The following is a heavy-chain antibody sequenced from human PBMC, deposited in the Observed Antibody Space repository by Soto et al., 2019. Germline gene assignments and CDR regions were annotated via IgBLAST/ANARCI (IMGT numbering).Heavy chain of an antibody. V-gene: IGHV3-23*01. CDR2: ISGSGGST. D-gene: IGHD6-13*01. CDR1: GFTFSSYA. CDR3: AKDTQRERIAAAED. Sequence: EVQLLESGGGLVQPGGSLRLSCAASGFTFSSYAMSWVRQAPGKGLEWVSAISGSGGSTYYADSVKGRFTISRDNSKNTLYLQMNSLRAEDTAVHYCAKDTQRERIAAAEDWGQGTLVTVSS. J-gene: IGHJ4*02.